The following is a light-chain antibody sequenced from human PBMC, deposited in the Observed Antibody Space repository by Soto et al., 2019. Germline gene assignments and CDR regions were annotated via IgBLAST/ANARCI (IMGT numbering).Light chain of an antibody. CDR3: QQYNSYPIT. J-gene: IGKJ5*01. V-gene: IGKV1D-16*01. CDR2: AAS. Sequence: DIQMTQSPSSLSASIGDRVTITCRASQGIGSWLSWYQQKPEKAPKSLIYAASSVQSGVTSRFTGSGSGTDFTLTISNLQPEDFATYYCQQYNSYPITFVKGTRLDIK. CDR1: QGIGSW.